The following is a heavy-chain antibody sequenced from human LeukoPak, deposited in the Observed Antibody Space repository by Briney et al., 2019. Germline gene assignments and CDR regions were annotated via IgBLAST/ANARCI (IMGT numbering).Heavy chain of an antibody. Sequence: SVKVSCKASGYTFTSYGISWVRQAPGQGLEWMGGIIPIFGTANYAQKFQGRVTITTDESASTAYMELSSLRSEDTAVYYCARGRDTAMVSPVGYYYYYMDVWGKGTTVTVSS. CDR1: GYTFTSYG. J-gene: IGHJ6*03. CDR3: ARGRDTAMVSPVGYYYYYMDV. D-gene: IGHD5-18*01. V-gene: IGHV1-69*05. CDR2: IIPIFGTA.